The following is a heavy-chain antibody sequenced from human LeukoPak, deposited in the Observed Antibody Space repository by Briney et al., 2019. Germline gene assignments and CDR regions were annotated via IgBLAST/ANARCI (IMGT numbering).Heavy chain of an antibody. CDR1: GYTFPGYY. J-gene: IGHJ3*02. CDR2: INPNSGGI. Sequence: ASVKVSCQASGYTFPGYYIHEVRPAPGRELEWMGRINPNSGGINYGQKFQGRFTMTRDTSISTAYMELSRLRSDDTAVYYCASQVGATTDAFDIWGQGTMVTVSS. V-gene: IGHV1-2*06. D-gene: IGHD1-26*01. CDR3: ASQVGATTDAFDI.